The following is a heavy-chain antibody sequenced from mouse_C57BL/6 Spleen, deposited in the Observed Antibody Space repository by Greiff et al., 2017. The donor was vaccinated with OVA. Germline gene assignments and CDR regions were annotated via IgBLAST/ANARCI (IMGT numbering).Heavy chain of an antibody. D-gene: IGHD2-3*01. J-gene: IGHJ4*01. CDR2: IYPGSGNT. V-gene: IGHV1-66*01. Sequence: VQLQQSGPELVKPGASVKISCKASGYSFTSYYIHWVKQRPGQGLEWIGWIYPGSGNTKYNEKFKGKATLTADTSSSAAYMQLSSLTSEDSAVYCCAGWLLPVDYWGQGTSVTVSS. CDR1: GYSFTSYY. CDR3: AGWLLPVDY.